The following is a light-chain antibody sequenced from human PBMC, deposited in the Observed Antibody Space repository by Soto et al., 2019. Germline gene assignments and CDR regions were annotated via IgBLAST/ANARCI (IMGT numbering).Light chain of an antibody. CDR1: QSVSSSY. V-gene: IGKV3-20*01. CDR3: QHYGNSPPFT. Sequence: EIVLTQSPGTLSLSPGERATLSCRASQSVSSSYLAWYQQKPGRAPRLLIYGASSRATGIPDRFSGSGSGTDLTLTISRLEPEDFAVSLCQHYGNSPPFTFGQGTKVEIK. J-gene: IGKJ2*01. CDR2: GAS.